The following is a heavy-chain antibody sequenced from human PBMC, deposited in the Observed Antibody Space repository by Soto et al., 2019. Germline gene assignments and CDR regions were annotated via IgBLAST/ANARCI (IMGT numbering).Heavy chain of an antibody. Sequence: EVQLLESGGGLVQPGGSLRLSCAASGFTFSSYEMNWVRQAPGKGLEWVSYISSSGSTIYYADSVKGRFTISRDNAKNSLYLQMNSLRAEDTAVYYCAREALAGGYYYGMDVWGQGTTVTVSS. D-gene: IGHD3-10*01. V-gene: IGHV3-48*03. CDR1: GFTFSSYE. CDR3: AREALAGGYYYGMDV. J-gene: IGHJ6*02. CDR2: ISSSGSTI.